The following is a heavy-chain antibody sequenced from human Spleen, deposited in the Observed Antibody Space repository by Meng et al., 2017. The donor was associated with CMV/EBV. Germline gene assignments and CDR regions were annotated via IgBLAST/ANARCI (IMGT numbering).Heavy chain of an antibody. CDR1: GYTLTDFY. D-gene: IGHD2-21*01. Sequence: ASVKVSCKASGYTLTDFYMHWVRQAPGQGLEWMGWINPNSGGTNYAQKFQGRVTMTRDTSISTAYMELSRLRSDDTAVYYCARAVGLGGDIDYWGQGTLVTSPQ. V-gene: IGHV1-2*02. CDR3: ARAVGLGGDIDY. J-gene: IGHJ4*02. CDR2: INPNSGGT.